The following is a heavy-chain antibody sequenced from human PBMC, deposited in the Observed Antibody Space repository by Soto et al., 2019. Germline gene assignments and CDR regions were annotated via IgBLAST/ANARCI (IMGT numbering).Heavy chain of an antibody. CDR3: STLWFAESMSDY. CDR2: TYYRSKWYN. CDR1: GDSVSSNSAA. Sequence: SQTLSLTCAISGDSVSSNSAAWSWIRQSPSRGLEWLGRTYYRSKWYNDYAVSVKSRITINPDTSKNQFSLQLNSVTPEDMAVYFCSTLWFAESMSDYWGQGTLVTVSS. V-gene: IGHV6-1*01. J-gene: IGHJ4*02. D-gene: IGHD3-10*01.